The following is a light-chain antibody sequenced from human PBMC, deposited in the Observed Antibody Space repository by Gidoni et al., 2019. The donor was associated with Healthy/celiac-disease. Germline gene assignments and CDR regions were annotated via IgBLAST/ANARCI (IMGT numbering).Light chain of an antibody. CDR3: AAWDDSLNGFYV. J-gene: IGLJ1*01. CDR1: SSNIGSNT. V-gene: IGLV1-44*01. CDR2: SNN. Sequence: QSVLTQPPSASGTPGQRVTIPCSGSSSNIGSNTVNWYQQLPGTAPKLLIYSNNQRPPGVPDRFSGSKSGTSASLAISGLQSEDEADYYCAAWDDSLNGFYVFGTGTKVTVL.